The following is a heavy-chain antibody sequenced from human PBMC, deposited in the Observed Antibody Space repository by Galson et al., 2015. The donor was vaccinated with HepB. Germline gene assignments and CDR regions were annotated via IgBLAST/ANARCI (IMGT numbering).Heavy chain of an antibody. D-gene: IGHD6-13*01. V-gene: IGHV3-30-3*01. CDR3: ARGLEVFGKQQRMKVDY. Sequence: SLRLSCAASGFTFSTYDMSWVRLAPGKGLEWVAVTSYDGSNKYYADSVKGRFTISRDNSKNTLYLQVNSLRAEDAAVYYCARGLEVFGKQQRMKVDYWGQGTLVTVSS. CDR1: GFTFSTYD. J-gene: IGHJ4*02. CDR2: TSYDGSNK.